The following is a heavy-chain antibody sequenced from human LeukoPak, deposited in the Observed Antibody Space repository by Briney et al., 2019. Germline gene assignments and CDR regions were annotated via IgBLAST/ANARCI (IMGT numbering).Heavy chain of an antibody. CDR2: MSGSGDST. CDR1: GIPLRGYA. V-gene: IGHV3-23*01. Sequence: PGGSLRLSCAGAGIPLRGYAMSWVRQAPGKGLEWVSAMSGSGDSTLYADSVRGRFTISRDDSKNTLYLQMNNLRVEDTAVYYCAKDQYQLLVRSYYYYGMDVWGKGTTVTVSS. J-gene: IGHJ6*04. CDR3: AKDQYQLLVRSYYYYGMDV. D-gene: IGHD2-2*01.